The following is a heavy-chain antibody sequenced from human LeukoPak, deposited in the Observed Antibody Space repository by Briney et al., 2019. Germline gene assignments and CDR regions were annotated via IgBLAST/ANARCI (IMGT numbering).Heavy chain of an antibody. J-gene: IGHJ3*02. D-gene: IGHD1-1*01. Sequence: SETLSLTCTVSGGSISSYYWSWIRQPPGKGLEWIGYIYYSGSTNYNPSLKSRVTISVDTSKNQFSLKLSSVTAADTAVYYCAYSTHNSLIYAFDIWGQGTMVTVSS. CDR1: GGSISSYY. V-gene: IGHV4-59*08. CDR3: AYSTHNSLIYAFDI. CDR2: IYYSGST.